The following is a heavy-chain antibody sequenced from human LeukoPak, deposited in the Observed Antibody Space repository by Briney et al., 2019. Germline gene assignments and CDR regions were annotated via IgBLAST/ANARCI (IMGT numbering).Heavy chain of an antibody. V-gene: IGHV1-18*01. CDR1: GYTFTSYG. CDR3: ASPIMITFEGVIAFDY. J-gene: IGHJ4*02. D-gene: IGHD3-16*02. Sequence: ASVKVSCKASGYTFTSYGISWVRQAPGQGLEWMGWISAYNGNTNYAQKLQGRVTMTTDTSTSTAYMELRSLRSDDTAVYYCASPIMITFEGVIAFDYWGQGTLVTVSS. CDR2: ISAYNGNT.